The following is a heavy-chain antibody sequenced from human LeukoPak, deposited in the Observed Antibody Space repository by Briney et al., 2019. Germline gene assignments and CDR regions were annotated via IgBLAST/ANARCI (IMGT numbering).Heavy chain of an antibody. CDR2: IYYSGST. J-gene: IGHJ4*02. Sequence: SETLSLTCTVSGGSISSYYWSWIRQPAGKGLEWIGYIYYSGSTNYNPSLKSRVTISVDTSKNQFSLKLSSVTAADTAVYYCARNDFWSGYNDYWGQGTLVTVSS. V-gene: IGHV4-59*01. CDR3: ARNDFWSGYNDY. CDR1: GGSISSYY. D-gene: IGHD3-3*01.